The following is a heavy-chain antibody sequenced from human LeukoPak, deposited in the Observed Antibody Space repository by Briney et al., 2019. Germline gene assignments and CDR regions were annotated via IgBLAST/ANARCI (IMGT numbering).Heavy chain of an antibody. CDR1: GYTFTGYY. CDR3: AIHGGYCSSTSCYGRYFDY. CDR2: INPNSGGT. D-gene: IGHD2-2*01. Sequence: ASVKVSCKASGYTFTGYYMHWVRQAPGRGLEWMGWINPNSGGTNYAQKFQGRVTMTRDTSISTAYMELSRLRSDDTAVYYCAIHGGYCSSTSCYGRYFDYWGQGTLVTVSS. V-gene: IGHV1-2*02. J-gene: IGHJ4*02.